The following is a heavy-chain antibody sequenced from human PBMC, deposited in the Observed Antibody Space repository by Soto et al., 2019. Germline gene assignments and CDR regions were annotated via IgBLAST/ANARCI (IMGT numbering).Heavy chain of an antibody. CDR1: GFTFSAHY. CDR3: ARVTLAGPSGGRYFDY. Sequence: EVQLVESGGGLVQPGGSLRLSCAASGFTFSAHYMDWVRQAPGKGLEWVGRIKNKANSYTTEYAASVEVRFTISREDSQYSLYLQINILKTEGTAVYYCARVTLAGPSGGRYFDYWGQGSQVAVSS. J-gene: IGHJ4*02. CDR2: IKNKANSYTT. D-gene: IGHD3-10*01. V-gene: IGHV3-72*01.